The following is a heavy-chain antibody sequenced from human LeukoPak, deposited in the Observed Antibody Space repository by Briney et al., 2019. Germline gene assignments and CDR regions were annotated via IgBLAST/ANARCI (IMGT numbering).Heavy chain of an antibody. Sequence: SETLSLTCTVSGGSISSYYWSWIRQPPGKGLEWIGYIYYSGSTNYNPSLKSRVTISVDTSKNQFSLKLSSVTAADTAVYYCARDRGRYSSGWYDIATDAFDIWGQGTMVTVSS. CDR3: ARDRGRYSSGWYDIATDAFDI. D-gene: IGHD6-19*01. V-gene: IGHV4-59*01. CDR2: IYYSGST. CDR1: GGSISSYY. J-gene: IGHJ3*02.